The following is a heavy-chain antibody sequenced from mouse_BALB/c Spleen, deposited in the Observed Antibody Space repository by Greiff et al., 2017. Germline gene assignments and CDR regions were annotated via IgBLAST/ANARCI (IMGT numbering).Heavy chain of an antibody. V-gene: IGHV3-2*02. CDR2: ISYSGST. J-gene: IGHJ4*01. CDR1: GYSITSDYA. Sequence: EVKVEESGPGLVKPSQSLSLTCTVTGYSITSDYAWNWIRQFAGNQLEWMGFISYSGSTSYNPSLKSRFSITRDTSKNQFFLQLKSVTSEDTATYYFAGDTPGDYWGQGTTVTVSS. CDR3: AGDTPGDY.